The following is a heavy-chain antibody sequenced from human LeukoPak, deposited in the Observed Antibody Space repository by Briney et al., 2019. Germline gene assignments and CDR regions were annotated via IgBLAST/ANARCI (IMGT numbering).Heavy chain of an antibody. D-gene: IGHD3-10*01. CDR3: ARGMVRGAIIRHIKYYFDY. CDR2: ISAYNGNT. V-gene: IGHV1-18*04. J-gene: IGHJ4*02. CDR1: GGTFTSYG. Sequence: ASVKVSCKASGGTFTSYGISWVRQAPGQGLEWMGWISAYNGNTNYAQKLQGRVTMTTDTSTSTAYMELRSLRSDDTAVYYCARGMVRGAIIRHIKYYFDYWGQGTLVTVSS.